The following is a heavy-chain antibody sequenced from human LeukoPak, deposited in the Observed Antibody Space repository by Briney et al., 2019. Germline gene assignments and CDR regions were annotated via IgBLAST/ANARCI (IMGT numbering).Heavy chain of an antibody. V-gene: IGHV4-61*01. CDR3: ARAGFSGGVYYYYYMDV. Sequence: PSETLSLTCSISGYSISSGYFWTWIRQPPGKGLEWIGYIYYSGSTSYNPSLKSRVTISVDTSKNQFSLKLSSVTAADTAVYYCARAGFSGGVYYYYYMDVWGKGTTVTVSS. CDR1: GYSISSGYF. J-gene: IGHJ6*03. CDR2: IYYSGST. D-gene: IGHD3-10*01.